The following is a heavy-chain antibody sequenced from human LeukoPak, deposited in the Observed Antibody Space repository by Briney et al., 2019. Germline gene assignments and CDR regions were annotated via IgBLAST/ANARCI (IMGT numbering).Heavy chain of an antibody. CDR1: GFTFSDYG. Sequence: GRSLRLSCAASGFTFSDYGMHWVRQAPGKGLEWVAVVSYDGTNEKYADPVKGRFTISRDNSKNTLSLQMNSLRVDDTAVYYCAKDWANGDYIDHWGQGTLVTVSS. V-gene: IGHV3-30*18. CDR2: VSYDGTNE. CDR3: AKDWANGDYIDH. D-gene: IGHD2-8*01. J-gene: IGHJ4*02.